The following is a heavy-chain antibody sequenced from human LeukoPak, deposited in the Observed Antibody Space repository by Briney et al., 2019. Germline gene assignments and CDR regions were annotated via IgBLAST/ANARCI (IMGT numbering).Heavy chain of an antibody. J-gene: IGHJ4*02. CDR2: ISYDGSNK. CDR3: ARDGLLGYFDY. V-gene: IGHV3-30-3*01. CDR1: GFTFSSYA. D-gene: IGHD7-27*01. Sequence: GRSLRLSCAASGFTFSSYAMHWVRQAPGKGLEWVAVISYDGSNKYYADSVKGRFTISRDNSKNTLYQQMNSLRAEDTAVYYCARDGLLGYFDYWGQGTLVTVSS.